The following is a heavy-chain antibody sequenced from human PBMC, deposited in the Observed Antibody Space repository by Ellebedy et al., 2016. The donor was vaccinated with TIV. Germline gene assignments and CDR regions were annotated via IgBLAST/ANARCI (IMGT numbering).Heavy chain of an antibody. CDR3: ARGSMVRGIIIPFDY. Sequence: MPSETLSLTCAISGGAIRSPNWWSWVRQPPGKGLEWIGYIYYSGSTNYNPSLKSRVTISVDTSKTHFSLNLSSVTAADTAVYYCARGSMVRGIIIPFDYWGPGTLVTVSS. J-gene: IGHJ4*02. CDR2: IYYSGST. CDR1: GGAIRSPNW. D-gene: IGHD3-10*01. V-gene: IGHV4-4*02.